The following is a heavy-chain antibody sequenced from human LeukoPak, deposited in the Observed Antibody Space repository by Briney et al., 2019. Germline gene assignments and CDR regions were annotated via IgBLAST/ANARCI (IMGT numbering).Heavy chain of an antibody. V-gene: IGHV3-74*01. Sequence: QPGRSLRLSCAASGFTFSSYGMHWVRQAPGKGLVWVSRVNDVRVTVYADSVRGRFTVSRDNAKNTLYLQMNSLTPEDTAVYYCANLRLGIWGQGTVVTVSS. CDR1: GFTFSSYG. J-gene: IGHJ3*02. CDR3: ANLRLGI. D-gene: IGHD2-21*01. CDR2: VNDVRVT.